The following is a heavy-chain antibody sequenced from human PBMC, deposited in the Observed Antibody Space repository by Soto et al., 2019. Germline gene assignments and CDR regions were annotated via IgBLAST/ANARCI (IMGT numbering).Heavy chain of an antibody. J-gene: IGHJ4*02. D-gene: IGHD2-15*01. CDR1: GGSFSGYY. V-gene: IGHV4-34*01. CDR2: INHSGST. Sequence: PSETLSLTCAVYGGSFSGYYWSWIRQPPGKGLEWIGEINHSGSTNYNPSLKSRVTISVDTTKNQFSLKLSYVTAADTAVFYFARAESRKGIVVVVAASPFDYWGQGTLVTAPQ. CDR3: ARAESRKGIVVVVAASPFDY.